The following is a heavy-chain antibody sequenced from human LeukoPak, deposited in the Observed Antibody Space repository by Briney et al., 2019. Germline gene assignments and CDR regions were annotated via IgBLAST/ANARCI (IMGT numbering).Heavy chain of an antibody. D-gene: IGHD2-21*01. CDR1: GFTFSSYG. CDR2: ISGSGGST. V-gene: IGHV3-23*01. CDR3: AKVGLLSGLWDY. J-gene: IGHJ4*02. Sequence: GGSLRLSCAASGFTFSSYGMSWVRQAPGKGLEWVSAISGSGGSTYYADSVKGRFTISRDNSKNTLYLQMNSLRAEDTAVYYCAKVGLLSGLWDYWGQGTLVTVSS.